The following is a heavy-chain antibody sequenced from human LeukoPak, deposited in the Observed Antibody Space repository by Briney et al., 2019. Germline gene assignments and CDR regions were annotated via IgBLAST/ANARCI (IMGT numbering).Heavy chain of an antibody. V-gene: IGHV3-66*01. CDR1: GFTVSSNY. J-gene: IGHJ4*02. Sequence: GGSLRLSCAASGFTVSSNYMSWVRQAPGKGLEWVSIIYSGGSTYYADSVKGRFTISRDNAKNSLYLQMNSLRAEDTAVYYCARDSHKSLIAVAGPPDYWDQGTLVTVSS. CDR2: IYSGGST. D-gene: IGHD6-19*01. CDR3: ARDSHKSLIAVAGPPDY.